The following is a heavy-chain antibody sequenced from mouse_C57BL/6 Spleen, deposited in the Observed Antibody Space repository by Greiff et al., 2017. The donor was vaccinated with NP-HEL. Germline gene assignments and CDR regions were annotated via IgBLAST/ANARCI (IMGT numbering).Heavy chain of an antibody. CDR2: INPNNGGT. CDR1: GYTFTDYY. CDR3: ARRGFDDYDGYYFDY. J-gene: IGHJ2*01. Sequence: VQLQQSGPELVKPGASVKISCKASGYTFTDYYMNWVKQSHGKSLEWIGDINPNNGGTSYNQKFKGKATLTVDKSSSTAYMELRSLTSEYSAVYYCARRGFDDYDGYYFDYWGQGTTLTVSS. D-gene: IGHD2-4*01. V-gene: IGHV1-26*01.